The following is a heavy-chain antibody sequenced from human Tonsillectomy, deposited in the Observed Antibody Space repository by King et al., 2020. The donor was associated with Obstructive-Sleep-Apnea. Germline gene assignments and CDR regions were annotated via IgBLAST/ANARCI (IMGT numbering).Heavy chain of an antibody. CDR1: GASVSSSSCS. J-gene: IGHJ5*02. D-gene: IGHD6-13*01. V-gene: IGHV4-39*07. CDR3: SREGAAGTNCFEP. Sequence: QLQESGPGLVKPSDTLSLTCTVPGASVSSSSCSWGWIRQPPGKGLEWIGTIYYSGRAYYNPSLESRVNMSLDTSKKQFSPKLNSVTAADTALYYCSREGAAGTNCFEPWGQGTLVTVSS. CDR2: IYYSGRA.